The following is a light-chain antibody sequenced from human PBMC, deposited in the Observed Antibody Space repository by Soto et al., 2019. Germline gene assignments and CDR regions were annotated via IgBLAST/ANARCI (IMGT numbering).Light chain of an antibody. CDR3: SSYTSTITVI. CDR1: SSDVGGYDY. J-gene: IGLJ7*01. Sequence: QSALTQPASVSGSPGQSITISCTGTSSDVGGYDYVSWYQHHPGKAPKLMIYDVTNRPSGVSNRFSGSKSGNTASLTNSGLQAEDEADYYCSSYTSTITVIFGGGTQLTVL. CDR2: DVT. V-gene: IGLV2-14*03.